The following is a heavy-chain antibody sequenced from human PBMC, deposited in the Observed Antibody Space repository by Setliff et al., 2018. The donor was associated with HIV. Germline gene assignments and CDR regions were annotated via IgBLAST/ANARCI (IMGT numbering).Heavy chain of an antibody. CDR3: ARATYSGSPNPPQDY. Sequence: ASVKVSCKASGSTFTSYAINWVRQAPGQGLEWMGGINCYSGDSKFPEKLQGRITMTADTSTSTAYMELRNLTSDDTAMYYCARATYSGSPNPPQDYWGQGTLVTVSS. D-gene: IGHD1-26*01. V-gene: IGHV1-18*01. CDR2: INCYSGDS. CDR1: GSTFTSYA. J-gene: IGHJ4*02.